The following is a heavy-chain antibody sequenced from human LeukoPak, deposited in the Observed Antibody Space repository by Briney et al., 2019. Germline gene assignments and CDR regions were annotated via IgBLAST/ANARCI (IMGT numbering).Heavy chain of an antibody. CDR2: IIPIFGTA. Sequence: ASVKVSCKASGGTFISYAISWVRQAPGQGLEWMGGIIPIFGTANYAQKFQGRVTITADESTSTAYMELSSLRSEDTAVYYCAIGGNDCGGSSCYLNWGQGTPVTVSS. D-gene: IGHD2-2*01. CDR1: GGTFISYA. J-gene: IGHJ4*02. V-gene: IGHV1-69*13. CDR3: AIGGNDCGGSSCYLN.